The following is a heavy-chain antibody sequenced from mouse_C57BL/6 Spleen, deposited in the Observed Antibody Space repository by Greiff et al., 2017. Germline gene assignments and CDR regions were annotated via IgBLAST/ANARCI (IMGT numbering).Heavy chain of an antibody. Sequence: EVQLVESGGGLVQPGGSLSLSCAASGFTFTDYYMSWVRQPPGKALEWLGFIRNKANGYTTEYSASVKGRFTISRDNSQSILYLQMNALRAEDSATYYCARYEGSSYGYYAMDYWGQGTSVTVSS. CDR1: GFTFTDYY. J-gene: IGHJ4*01. D-gene: IGHD1-1*01. CDR3: ARYEGSSYGYYAMDY. V-gene: IGHV7-3*01. CDR2: IRNKANGYTT.